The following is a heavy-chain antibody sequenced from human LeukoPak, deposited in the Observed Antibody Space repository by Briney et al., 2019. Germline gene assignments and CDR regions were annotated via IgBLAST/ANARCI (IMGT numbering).Heavy chain of an antibody. CDR2: MSYDGSHK. V-gene: IGHV3-30*18. Sequence: GGSLRLSCAASGFTFTTYVMHWVRQAPGKGLEWVADMSYDGSHKYYADSVKGRFTISRDNSKNTLYLQMNSLRPEDTAVYYCAKGLRSDYGDYGPLFDYWGQGTLVTVSS. J-gene: IGHJ4*02. CDR1: GFTFTTYV. D-gene: IGHD4-17*01. CDR3: AKGLRSDYGDYGPLFDY.